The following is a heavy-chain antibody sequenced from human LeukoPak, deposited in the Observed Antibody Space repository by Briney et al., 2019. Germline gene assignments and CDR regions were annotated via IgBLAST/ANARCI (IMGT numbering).Heavy chain of an antibody. CDR3: ARGDFCSKSHCYLRPMDV. J-gene: IGHJ6*03. D-gene: IGHD3-3*01. CDR1: GGSISDYY. V-gene: IGHV4-59*01. Sequence: PSETLSLTCTVSGGSISDYYWNWIRQPPGKGLEWIGYIYYSGSTTYNPSLKSRVTMSVDTAKNQFSLKLRSVTAADTAVYYCARGDFCSKSHCYLRPMDVWGKGTTVTVSS. CDR2: IYYSGST.